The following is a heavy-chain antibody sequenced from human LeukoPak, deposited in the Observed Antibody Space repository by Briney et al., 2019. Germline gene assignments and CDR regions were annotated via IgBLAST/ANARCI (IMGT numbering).Heavy chain of an antibody. CDR2: INPSGGST. Sequence: ASVKVSCKASGYTFTSYYMHWVRQAPGQGLEWMGIINPSGGSTSYAQKFQGRVTMTRDTSISTAYMELSSLRSDDTAVYYCARVDIVMALYYFDYWGQGTQVTVSS. V-gene: IGHV1-46*01. CDR1: GYTFTSYY. CDR3: ARVDIVMALYYFDY. D-gene: IGHD5-12*01. J-gene: IGHJ4*02.